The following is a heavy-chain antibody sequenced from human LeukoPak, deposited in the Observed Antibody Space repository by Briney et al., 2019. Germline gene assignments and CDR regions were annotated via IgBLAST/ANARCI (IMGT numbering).Heavy chain of an antibody. CDR2: ISYDGSNK. Sequence: GGSLRLSCAASGFTFSSYGMHWVRQAPGKGLEWVAVISYDGSNKYYAESVKGRFTISRDNSKNTLYLQMNSLRAEDTAVYYCAKDHGRATDYWGQGTLVTVSS. CDR1: GFTFSSYG. CDR3: AKDHGRATDY. J-gene: IGHJ4*02. V-gene: IGHV3-30*18. D-gene: IGHD5-24*01.